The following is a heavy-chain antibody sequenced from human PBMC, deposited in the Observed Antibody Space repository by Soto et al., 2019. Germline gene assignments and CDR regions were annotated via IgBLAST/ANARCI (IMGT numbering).Heavy chain of an antibody. CDR1: GYTFTSYY. Sequence: ASVKVSCKASGYTFTSYYMHWVRQAPGQGLEWMGIINPSGGSTSYAQKFQGRVTMTRDTSTSTAYMELSSLRSEDTAVYYCASRVGIVVVPAAVYGMDVWGQGTTVTVSS. CDR3: ASRVGIVVVPAAVYGMDV. J-gene: IGHJ6*02. CDR2: INPSGGST. D-gene: IGHD2-2*03. V-gene: IGHV1-46*01.